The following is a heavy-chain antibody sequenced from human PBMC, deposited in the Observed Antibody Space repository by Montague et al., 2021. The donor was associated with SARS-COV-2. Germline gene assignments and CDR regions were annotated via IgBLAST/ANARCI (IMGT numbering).Heavy chain of an antibody. J-gene: IGHJ4*02. V-gene: IGHV4-39*07. CDR1: GGSIGTSSHF. CDR3: ARFREAGDVLDY. CDR2: IYSSGTT. Sequence: SETLSLTCTVSGGSIGTSSHFWGWVRQPPGKGLEWIGIIYSSGTTSYIPSLKSRLTISSDTSKNQFSLRLASVTAADTAVYYCARFREAGDVLDYWSQGNPVTVSS. D-gene: IGHD7-27*01.